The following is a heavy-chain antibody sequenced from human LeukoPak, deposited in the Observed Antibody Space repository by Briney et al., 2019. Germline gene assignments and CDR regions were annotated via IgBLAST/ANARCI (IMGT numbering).Heavy chain of an antibody. D-gene: IGHD2-2*01. CDR3: ARDGRGYCSSTSCYAPSRGDY. Sequence: ASVKVSCKASGYTFTSYGISWVRQAPGQGLEWMGWISAYNGNTNYAQKLQGRVTMTTDTSTSTAYMELRSLRSDDTAVYYCARDGRGYCSSTSCYAPSRGDYWGQGTLVTVSP. V-gene: IGHV1-18*01. CDR1: GYTFTSYG. CDR2: ISAYNGNT. J-gene: IGHJ4*02.